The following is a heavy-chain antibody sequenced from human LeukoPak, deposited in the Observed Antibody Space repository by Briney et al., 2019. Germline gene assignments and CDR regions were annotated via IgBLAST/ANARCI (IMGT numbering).Heavy chain of an antibody. V-gene: IGHV3-7*03. CDR2: IKKDGSEK. J-gene: IGHJ4*02. D-gene: IGHD6-13*01. CDR3: ARDYSSSWWPD. CDR1: GFTFSSYW. Sequence: GGSLRLSCTASGFTFSSYWMSWVRQAPGKGLEWVANIKKDGSEKYYVDSVKGRFTISRDNAKNSLYLQMNSLRAEDTALYYCARDYSSSWWPDWGQGTLVTVSS.